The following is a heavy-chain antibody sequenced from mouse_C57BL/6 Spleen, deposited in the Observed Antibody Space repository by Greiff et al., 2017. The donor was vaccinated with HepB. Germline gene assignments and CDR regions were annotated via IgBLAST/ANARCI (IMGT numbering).Heavy chain of an antibody. CDR1: GYTFTSYW. V-gene: IGHV1-69*01. CDR3: ARSGWAYFDY. Sequence: VQLQQSGAELVMPGASVKLSCKASGYTFTSYWMHWVKQRPGQGLEWIGEIDPSDSYTNYNQKFKGKSTLTVDKSSSTAYMQLSSLTSEDSAFDYLARSGWAYFDYWGQGTTLTVSS. J-gene: IGHJ2*01. CDR2: IDPSDSYT. D-gene: IGHD3-2*02.